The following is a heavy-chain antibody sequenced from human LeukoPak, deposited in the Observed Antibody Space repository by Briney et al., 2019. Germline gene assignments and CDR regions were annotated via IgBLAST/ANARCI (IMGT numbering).Heavy chain of an antibody. CDR1: GFTFSRSW. V-gene: IGHV3-7*01. Sequence: PGGSLRLSCAASGFTFSRSWMDWVRQAPGKGLEWVANIEEDGSETHYVDSAKGRFTISRDNAKSSLYLQMDSLRVEDTAIYYCSESLNYWGQGTLVTVSS. CDR2: IEEDGSET. CDR3: SESLNY. J-gene: IGHJ4*02.